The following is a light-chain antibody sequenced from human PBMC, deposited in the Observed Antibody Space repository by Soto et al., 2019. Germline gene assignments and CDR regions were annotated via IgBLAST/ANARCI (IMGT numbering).Light chain of an antibody. CDR2: EVT. CDR1: SSDVGGYNF. CDR3: TSYTSSRTWV. J-gene: IGLJ3*02. Sequence: QSVLAQPASVSGSPGQSITISCTGTSSDVGGYNFVSWYQQHPGKAPKLMIYEVTNRPSGISPRFSGSKSGNTASLTISGLQAEDEAGYYCTSYTSSRTWVFGGGTKLTVL. V-gene: IGLV2-14*01.